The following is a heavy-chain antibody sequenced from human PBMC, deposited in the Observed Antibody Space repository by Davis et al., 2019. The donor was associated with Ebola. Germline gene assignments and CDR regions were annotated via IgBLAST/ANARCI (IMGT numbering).Heavy chain of an antibody. Sequence: SETLSLTCTVSVGSIISGGYYWSWIRQHPGKCLEWIGYIYYSGSTYYNPSLKSRVTISVDTSKNQFSLKLSSVTAADTAVYYCARDANTIFDYWGQGTLVTVSS. CDR3: ARDANTIFDY. D-gene: IGHD2-2*01. CDR1: VGSIISGGYY. J-gene: IGHJ4*02. CDR2: IYYSGST. V-gene: IGHV4-31*03.